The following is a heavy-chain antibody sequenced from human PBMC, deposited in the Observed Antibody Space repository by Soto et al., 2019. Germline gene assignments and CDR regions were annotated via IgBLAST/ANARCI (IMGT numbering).Heavy chain of an antibody. V-gene: IGHV3-23*01. CDR2: ISSSGGNT. D-gene: IGHD3-10*01. J-gene: IGHJ3*02. CDR1: GFTFSTYA. CDR3: AKRPTSTGFGDPFDI. Sequence: GSLILSCAAAGFTFSTYAMSWVRQAPGKGLEWVSTISSSGGNTYYTDSVKGRFTISRDNSKNTLYLQMNSLRAEDTAIYYCAKRPTSTGFGDPFDIWGQGTMVTVSS.